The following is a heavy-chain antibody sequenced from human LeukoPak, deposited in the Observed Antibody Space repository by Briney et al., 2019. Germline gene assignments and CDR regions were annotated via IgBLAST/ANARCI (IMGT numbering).Heavy chain of an antibody. J-gene: IGHJ3*02. D-gene: IGHD3-10*01. CDR3: AREPYYGSGSNLRWDAFDI. V-gene: IGHV4-30-2*01. CDR1: ARSISSGGYS. Sequence: PSETLSLTFAVSARSISSGGYSWSWIRQPPGKGLEWIVYIYHSGSTYYNPSLKSRVTISVDRYKNQFSLKLSSVTAADTAVYYCAREPYYGSGSNLRWDAFDIWGQGTMVTVSS. CDR2: IYHSGST.